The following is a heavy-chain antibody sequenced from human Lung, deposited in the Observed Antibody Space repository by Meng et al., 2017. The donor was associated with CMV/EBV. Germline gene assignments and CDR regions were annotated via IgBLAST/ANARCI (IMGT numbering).Heavy chain of an antibody. CDR1: GFTFSNYA. CDR3: ARDRSYDSSGYPDY. J-gene: IGHJ4*02. Sequence: GGSXRLXXAASGFTFSNYAMHWVRQAPGKGLEWVAVMSYDGSNKYYADSVKGRFTISRDNSKNTLYLQMNSLRAEDTAMYYCARDRSYDSSGYPDYWGQGXLVTVSS. V-gene: IGHV3-30-3*01. D-gene: IGHD3-22*01. CDR2: MSYDGSNK.